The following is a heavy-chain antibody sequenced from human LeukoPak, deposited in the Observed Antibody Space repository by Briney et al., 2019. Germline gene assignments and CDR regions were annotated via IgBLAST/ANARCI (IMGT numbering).Heavy chain of an antibody. CDR3: ARGGSYYYGSGRDFDY. CDR2: ISSSGSTI. D-gene: IGHD3-10*01. V-gene: IGHV3-11*01. Sequence: GGSLRLSCAASGFIFSGYYMSWIRQAPGKGLEWVSYISSSGSTIYYADSVKGRFTISRDNAKNSLYLQMNSLRAEDTAVYYCARGGSYYYGSGRDFDYWGQGTLVTVSS. CDR1: GFIFSGYY. J-gene: IGHJ4*02.